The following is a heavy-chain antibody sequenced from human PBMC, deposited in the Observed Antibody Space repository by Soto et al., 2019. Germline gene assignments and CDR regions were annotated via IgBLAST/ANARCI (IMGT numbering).Heavy chain of an antibody. CDR3: AKVSHEDQLLLGRRSMGWFDP. Sequence: EVQLLESGGGLVQPGGSLRLSCAASGFTFSSYAMSWVRQATGKGLEWVSAISGSGGSTYYADSVKGRFTISRDNSKNTLYLQMNSLRAEDTAVYYWAKVSHEDQLLLGRRSMGWFDPWGQGTLVTVSS. CDR1: GFTFSSYA. D-gene: IGHD2-2*01. V-gene: IGHV3-23*01. CDR2: ISGSGGST. J-gene: IGHJ5*02.